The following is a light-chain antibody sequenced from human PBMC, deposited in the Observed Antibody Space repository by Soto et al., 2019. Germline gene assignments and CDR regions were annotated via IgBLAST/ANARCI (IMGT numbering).Light chain of an antibody. V-gene: IGKV1-17*01. Sequence: IQLTQSPSSLSASVGDRVTITCRASQGIRDALGWYQQKPGKVPKRLIYSASSLQNGVPSRFSGSGSETVFTLTISSLQTEDFATYFCLQHSDYPFTFGQGTRLEI. CDR1: QGIRDA. CDR2: SAS. J-gene: IGKJ2*01. CDR3: LQHSDYPFT.